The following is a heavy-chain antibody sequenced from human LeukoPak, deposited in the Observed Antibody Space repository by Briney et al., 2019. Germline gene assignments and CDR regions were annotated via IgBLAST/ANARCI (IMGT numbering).Heavy chain of an antibody. Sequence: SETLSLTCTVSGYSISSGYYWGWIRQPPGKGLEWIGSIYYSGSTYYNPSLKSRVTISVDTSKNQFSLKLSSVTAADTAVYYCASARWLPGYFDYWGQGTLVTVSS. D-gene: IGHD6-19*01. CDR3: ASARWLPGYFDY. CDR2: IYYSGST. J-gene: IGHJ4*02. V-gene: IGHV4-38-2*02. CDR1: GYSISSGYY.